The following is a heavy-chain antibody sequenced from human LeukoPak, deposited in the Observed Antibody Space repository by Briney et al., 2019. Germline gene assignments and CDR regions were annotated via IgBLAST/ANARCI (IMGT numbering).Heavy chain of an antibody. CDR3: ARGRDPY. V-gene: IGHV4-34*01. CDR2: INHSGST. Sequence: SETLSPTCAVYGGSFSGYYWTWIRQPPGRGLEWIGEINHSGSTNYNPSLKSRVTISVDTSKSQSSLKLNSVTAADTAMYYCARGRDPYWGQGTLVTVSS. D-gene: IGHD5-24*01. CDR1: GGSFSGYY. J-gene: IGHJ4*02.